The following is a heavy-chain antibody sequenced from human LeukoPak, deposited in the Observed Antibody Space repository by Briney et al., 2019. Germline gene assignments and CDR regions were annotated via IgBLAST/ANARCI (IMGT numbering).Heavy chain of an antibody. CDR2: ISSSSSYI. CDR3: ARGQLLWFGNQRYYFDY. CDR1: GFTFSSYS. J-gene: IGHJ4*02. D-gene: IGHD3-10*01. V-gene: IGHV3-21*01. Sequence: GGSLRLSCAASGFTFSSYSMNWVRQAPGKGLEWVSSISSSSSYIYYADSVKGRFTISRDNAKNSLYMQMNSLRAEDTAVYYCARGQLLWFGNQRYYFDYWGQGTLVTVSS.